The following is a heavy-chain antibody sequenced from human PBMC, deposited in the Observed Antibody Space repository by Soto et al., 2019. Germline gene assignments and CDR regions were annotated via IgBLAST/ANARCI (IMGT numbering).Heavy chain of an antibody. CDR3: ASSLVEMATILL. D-gene: IGHD5-12*01. V-gene: IGHV4-39*01. CDR2: IYYSGST. CDR1: GGSISSSSYY. Sequence: SETLSLTCTVSGGSISSSSYYWGWIRQPPGKGLEWIGGIYYSGSTYYNPSLKSRVTISVDTSKNQFSLKLSSVTAADTAVYYCASSLVEMATILLWGQGTLVTVSS. J-gene: IGHJ4*02.